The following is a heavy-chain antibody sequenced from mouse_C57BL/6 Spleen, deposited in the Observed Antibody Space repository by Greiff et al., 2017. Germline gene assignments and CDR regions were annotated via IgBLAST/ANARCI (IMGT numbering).Heavy chain of an antibody. CDR1: GYAFSSSW. Sequence: QVQLQQSGAELVKPGASVKISCKASGYAFSSSWMNWVKQRPGKGLAWIGQIYPGDGDTNYNGKFKGKATLTADKSSSTAYMQLSSLTSEDSAVYFCARSLPYCFDYWGQGTTLTVSS. CDR3: ARSLPYCFDY. J-gene: IGHJ2*01. D-gene: IGHD2-1*01. V-gene: IGHV1-80*01. CDR2: IYPGDGDT.